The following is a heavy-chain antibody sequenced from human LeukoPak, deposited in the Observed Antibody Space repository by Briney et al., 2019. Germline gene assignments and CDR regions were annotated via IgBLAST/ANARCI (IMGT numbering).Heavy chain of an antibody. J-gene: IGHJ4*02. Sequence: PGGSLRLSCVASGFIFSSYEMNWVRQAQGKGLEWVSFISGSDGTIYYADSVKGRFTVSRDNAKKSVYLQMNSLRAEDTAVYYCTRKFPGTVYFDDWGQGTLVTVSS. CDR3: TRKFPGTVYFDD. CDR1: GFIFSSYE. D-gene: IGHD1-1*01. V-gene: IGHV3-48*03. CDR2: ISGSDGTI.